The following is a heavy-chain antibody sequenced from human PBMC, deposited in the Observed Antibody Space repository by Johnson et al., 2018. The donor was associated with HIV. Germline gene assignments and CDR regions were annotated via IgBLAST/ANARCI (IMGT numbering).Heavy chain of an antibody. V-gene: IGHV3-20*04. Sequence: VQLVESGGGVVRPGGSLRLSCAASGFTFDDYGMSWVRQAPGKGLEWVSGINWNGGSTGYADSVEGRFTISRVNAKNSLYLQMNSLRAEDTAGYYCAREWGMITFGGVIPRNAFDIWGQGTMVTVSS. J-gene: IGHJ3*02. CDR3: AREWGMITFGGVIPRNAFDI. CDR2: INWNGGST. D-gene: IGHD3-16*01. CDR1: GFTFDDYG.